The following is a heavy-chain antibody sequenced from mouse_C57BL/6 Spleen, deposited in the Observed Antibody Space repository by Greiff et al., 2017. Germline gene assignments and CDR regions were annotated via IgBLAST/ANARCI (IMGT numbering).Heavy chain of an antibody. CDR2: IHPNSGST. Sequence: QVQLKQPGAELVKPGASVKLSCKASGYTFTSYWMHWVKQRPGQGLEWIGMIHPNSGSTNYNEKFKSKATLTVDKSSSTAYMQLSSLTSEDSAVYYCARYDYGDGDYFDYWGQGTTLTVSS. CDR3: ARYDYGDGDYFDY. V-gene: IGHV1-64*01. D-gene: IGHD2-4*01. CDR1: GYTFTSYW. J-gene: IGHJ2*01.